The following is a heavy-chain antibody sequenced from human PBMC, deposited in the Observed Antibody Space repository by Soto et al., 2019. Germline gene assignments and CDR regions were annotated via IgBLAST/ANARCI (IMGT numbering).Heavy chain of an antibody. CDR1: GFTFSSYA. V-gene: IGHV3-23*01. CDR3: AKTSTSWWVPAAIDWFDP. CDR2: ISGSGGST. D-gene: IGHD2-2*01. J-gene: IGHJ5*02. Sequence: GGSLRLSCAASGFTFSSYAMSWVRQAPGKGLEWVSAISGSGGSTYYADSVKGRFTISRDNSKNTLYLQMNSLRAEDTAVYYCAKTSTSWWVPAAIDWFDPWGQGTLVTVSS.